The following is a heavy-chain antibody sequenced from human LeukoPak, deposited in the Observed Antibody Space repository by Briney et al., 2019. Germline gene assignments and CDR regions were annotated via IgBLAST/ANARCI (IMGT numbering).Heavy chain of an antibody. CDR1: GYTFTSYG. CDR2: ISAYNGNT. D-gene: IGHD6-19*01. V-gene: IGHV1-18*01. Sequence: GASVKVSCKASGYTFTSYGISWVRQAPGQGLEWMGWISAYNGNTNYAQKLQGRVTMTTDTSTSTAYMELRSLRSDDTAVYYCASVLSSGWYWELVYWGQGTLVTVSS. J-gene: IGHJ4*02. CDR3: ASVLSSGWYWELVY.